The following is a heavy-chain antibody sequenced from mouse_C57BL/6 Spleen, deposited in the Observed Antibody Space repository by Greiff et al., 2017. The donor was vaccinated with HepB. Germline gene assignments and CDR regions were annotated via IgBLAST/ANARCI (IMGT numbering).Heavy chain of an antibody. Sequence: EVQVVESGGGLVKPGGSLKLSCAASGFTFSDYGMHWVRQAPEKGLEWVAYISSGSSTIYYADTVKGRFTISRDNAKNTLFLQMTSLRSEDTAMYYCAREAHYYGSSAWFAYWGQGTLVTVSA. D-gene: IGHD1-1*01. J-gene: IGHJ3*01. CDR3: AREAHYYGSSAWFAY. CDR1: GFTFSDYG. CDR2: ISSGSSTI. V-gene: IGHV5-17*01.